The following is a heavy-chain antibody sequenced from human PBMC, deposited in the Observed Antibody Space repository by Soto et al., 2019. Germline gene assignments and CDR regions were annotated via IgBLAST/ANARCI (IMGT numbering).Heavy chain of an antibody. V-gene: IGHV4-61*01. CDR3: ARGGVARYYLDY. J-gene: IGHJ4*02. CDR1: GGSVLSGFYY. D-gene: IGHD2-8*01. Sequence: SXAQSHTSTVAGGSVLSGFYYGSWIRQPPGKGLEWIGYIYYNGNTKYNPSLKSRISMSRDMSKNQFSLKLSSVTAADTAVYYCARGGVARYYLDYWGQGTLVNVSS. CDR2: IYYNGNT.